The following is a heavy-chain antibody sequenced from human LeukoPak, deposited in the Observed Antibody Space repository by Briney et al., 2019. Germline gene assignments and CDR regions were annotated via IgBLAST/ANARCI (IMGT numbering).Heavy chain of an antibody. CDR2: LSGSGGST. Sequence: GGSLRLSCAASGFTVSSYAMSWVRQAPGKGLEWVSALSGSGGSTYYADSVKGRFTISRDNSKNTLYLQMNSLRAEDTAVYYCAKDFIAAAPTVLFDYWGQGTLVTVFS. CDR1: GFTVSSYA. V-gene: IGHV3-23*01. D-gene: IGHD6-13*01. CDR3: AKDFIAAAPTVLFDY. J-gene: IGHJ4*02.